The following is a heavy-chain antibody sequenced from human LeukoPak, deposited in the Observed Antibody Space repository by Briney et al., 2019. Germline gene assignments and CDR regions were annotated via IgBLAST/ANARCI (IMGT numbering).Heavy chain of an antibody. D-gene: IGHD3-3*01. Sequence: GGSLKISCKGSGYTFSSYWIGWARQMPGKGLEWMGIIYPGDSDTRYSPSLQGQVTISLDTSIGTAYLQWISLKASDTAIYYCARQNDFRLDYWGQGTLVTVSS. CDR2: IYPGDSDT. J-gene: IGHJ4*02. CDR1: GYTFSSYW. V-gene: IGHV5-51*01. CDR3: ARQNDFRLDY.